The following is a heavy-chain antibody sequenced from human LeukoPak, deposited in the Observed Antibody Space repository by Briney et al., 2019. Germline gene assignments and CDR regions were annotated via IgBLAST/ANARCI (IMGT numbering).Heavy chain of an antibody. D-gene: IGHD2-21*01. J-gene: IGHJ4*02. Sequence: SETLSLTCTVSGVSMSAYQWSWVRQSPEKGLEWIGCINTKGETSYNPSLKSRVTTSVDTSESQFSLRLTSVTAADTAVYYCATSNDAKIAPFDHWGQGAPVTVSS. V-gene: IGHV4-4*09. CDR1: GVSMSAYQ. CDR2: INTKGET. CDR3: ATSNDAKIAPFDH.